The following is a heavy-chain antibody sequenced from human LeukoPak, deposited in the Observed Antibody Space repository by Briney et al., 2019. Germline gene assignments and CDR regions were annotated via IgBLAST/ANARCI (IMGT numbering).Heavy chain of an antibody. J-gene: IGHJ6*02. Sequence: VGSLRLSCVVSGFTFSSYAMTWVRQAPGKGLEWVSGISTGGGGTYYADSVKGRFTISRDNSKNTLYLQMNSLRAEDTAVYYCAKDSPAATYYHYAMDVWGQGTTVTVSS. V-gene: IGHV3-23*01. CDR2: ISTGGGGT. D-gene: IGHD2-2*01. CDR3: AKDSPAATYYHYAMDV. CDR1: GFTFSSYA.